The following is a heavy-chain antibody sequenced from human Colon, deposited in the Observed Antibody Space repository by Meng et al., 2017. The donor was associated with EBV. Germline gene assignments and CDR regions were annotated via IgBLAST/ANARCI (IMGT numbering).Heavy chain of an antibody. CDR3: ARVSSGWDYFDY. V-gene: IGHV4-31*03. J-gene: IGHJ4*02. CDR1: GGSVISGCYY. CDR2: IYYSGST. Sequence: QVQLQHSGPGLVKPSQTLSLTCTVSGGSVISGCYYWTWIRQHPGKGLEWFGHIYYSGSTFYNPSLKRRVIISIDTSKNQFSLNLRSVTAADTAVYYCARVSSGWDYFDYWGQGTLVTVSS. D-gene: IGHD6-19*01.